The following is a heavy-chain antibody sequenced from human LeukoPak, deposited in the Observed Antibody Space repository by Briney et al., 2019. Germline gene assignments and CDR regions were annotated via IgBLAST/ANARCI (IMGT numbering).Heavy chain of an antibody. CDR1: GASISRHY. D-gene: IGHD4-17*01. J-gene: IGHJ5*02. Sequence: NPSETLSLTCTVSGASISRHYWSWIRQPPGKGLEWIGYIYYGGSPSYNPSLKSRVTISVDTSKNQFSLRLSSVTAADTAVYYCTRHYGDAYWFDPWGQGTLVTASS. V-gene: IGHV4-59*08. CDR2: IYYGGSP. CDR3: TRHYGDAYWFDP.